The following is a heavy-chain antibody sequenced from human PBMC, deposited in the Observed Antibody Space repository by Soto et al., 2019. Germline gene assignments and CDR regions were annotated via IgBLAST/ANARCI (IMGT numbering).Heavy chain of an antibody. J-gene: IGHJ4*02. D-gene: IGHD6-13*01. CDR2: IQHSGST. CDR1: GGSISSSNW. V-gene: IGHV4-4*02. Sequence: QVQLQESGPGLVKPSGTLSLTCAVSGGSISSSNWWNWVRQSPGKGLEWIGEIQHSGSTNYNPSLQSRVTPSVDKSENHFFLQLSSVTAADTAMYYCVRYGQQLARDYVAYWGQGTLVTVSS. CDR3: VRYGQQLARDYVAY.